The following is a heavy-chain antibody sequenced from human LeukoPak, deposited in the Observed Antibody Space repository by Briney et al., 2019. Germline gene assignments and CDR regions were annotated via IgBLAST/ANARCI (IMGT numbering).Heavy chain of an antibody. J-gene: IGHJ5*02. CDR3: AHNGLYH. CDR2: IYWNDDQ. CDR1: GFSLRTSGVG. V-gene: IGHV2-5*01. Sequence: SGPTLVKPTQTLTLTCTFSGFSLRTSGVGVAWFRQSPGQAPGWLAVIYWNDDQRYSPSLKSRLTITKDTSKNQVVLTMTNMDPADTATYHCAHNGLYHWGQGNLVTVSS. D-gene: IGHD2-15*01.